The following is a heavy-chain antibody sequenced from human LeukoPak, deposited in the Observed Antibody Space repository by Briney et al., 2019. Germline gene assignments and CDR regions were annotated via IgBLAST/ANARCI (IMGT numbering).Heavy chain of an antibody. D-gene: IGHD3-9*01. CDR3: ASGPILTGYYVGVPFDY. J-gene: IGHJ4*02. CDR1: GGSISSSSYY. CDR2: IYYSGST. Sequence: SETLSLTCTVSGGSISSSSYYWGWIRQPPGKGLEWIGSIYYSGSTYYNPSLKSRVTISVDTSKNQFSLKLSSVTAADTAVYYCASGPILTGYYVGVPFDYWGQGTLVTVSS. V-gene: IGHV4-39*07.